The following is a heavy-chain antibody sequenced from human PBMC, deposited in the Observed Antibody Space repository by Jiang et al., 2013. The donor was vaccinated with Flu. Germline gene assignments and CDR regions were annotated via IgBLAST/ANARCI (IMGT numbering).Heavy chain of an antibody. CDR3: ARHARRYSGYDFVDY. V-gene: IGHV5-51*01. CDR2: IYPGNSDT. CDR1: GYSFTSYW. J-gene: IGHJ4*02. D-gene: IGHD5-12*01. Sequence: GAEVKKPGESLKISCKGSGYSFTSYWIGWVRQMPGKGLEWMGIIYPGNSDTRYSPSFQGQVTISADKSISTAYLQWSSLKASDTAMYYCARHARRYSGYDFVDYWGQGTLVTVSS.